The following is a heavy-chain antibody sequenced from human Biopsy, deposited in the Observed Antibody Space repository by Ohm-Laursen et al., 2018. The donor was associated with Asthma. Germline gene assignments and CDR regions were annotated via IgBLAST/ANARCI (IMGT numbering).Heavy chain of an antibody. V-gene: IGHV1-18*01. J-gene: IGHJ6*02. Sequence: GASVKVSCKTSGYTFNSAGITWVRRAPGQGLEWMGWISVYNGNTKVAQKLQDRVTMITDTSTSTAYMELRSLRSDDTAVYFCARAVDYSHYYGIDVWGQGITVTVS. D-gene: IGHD3-10*01. CDR1: GYTFNSAG. CDR3: ARAVDYSHYYGIDV. CDR2: ISVYNGNT.